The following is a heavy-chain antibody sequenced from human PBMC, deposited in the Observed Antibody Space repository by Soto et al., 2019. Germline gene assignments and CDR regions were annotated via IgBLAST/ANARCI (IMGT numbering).Heavy chain of an antibody. CDR1: GYTXTELS. V-gene: IGHV1-24*01. Sequence: GXSXKVSFKVSGYTXTELSMHWVRQAPGKGLEWMGGFDPEDSEIIYAKKFQGRVTMTEDTSTEKAYMELSSLRSDDTAVYYCAGITMIAVGAYGMDVWGQGTTGTVSS. CDR3: AGITMIAVGAYGMDV. D-gene: IGHD3-22*01. CDR2: FDPEDSEI. J-gene: IGHJ6*02.